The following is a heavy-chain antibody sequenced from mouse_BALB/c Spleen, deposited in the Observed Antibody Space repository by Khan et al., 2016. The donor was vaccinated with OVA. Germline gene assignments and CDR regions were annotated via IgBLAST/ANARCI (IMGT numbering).Heavy chain of an antibody. CDR1: GYSITSDYA. CDR2: ISSSGSN. V-gene: IGHV3-2*02. CDR3: ARDGSRYNYAMDY. Sequence: EVQLQESGPGLVKPSQSLSLTCTVTGYSITSDYAWNWIRQFPGNKLEWMGYISSSGSNNYNPALKSRISITRDTSKNQFFLKLNSVTTEDTATYYCARDGSRYNYAMDYWGQGTSVTVSS. D-gene: IGHD2-3*01. J-gene: IGHJ4*01.